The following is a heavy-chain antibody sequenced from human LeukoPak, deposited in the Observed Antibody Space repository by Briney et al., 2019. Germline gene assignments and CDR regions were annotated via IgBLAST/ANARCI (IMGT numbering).Heavy chain of an antibody. J-gene: IGHJ4*02. CDR2: INHSGST. D-gene: IGHD3-9*01. V-gene: IGHV4-34*01. CDR1: GGSFSGYY. Sequence: SETLSLTCAVYGGSFSGYYWSWIRQPPGKGLEWIGEINHSGSTNYNPSLKSRVTMSVDTSKNQFSLKLSSVTAADTAVYYCARASFLLMSPGYFDYWGQGTLVTVSS. CDR3: ARASFLLMSPGYFDY.